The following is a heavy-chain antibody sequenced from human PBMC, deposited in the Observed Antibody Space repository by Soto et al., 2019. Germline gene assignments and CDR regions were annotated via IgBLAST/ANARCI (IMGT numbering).Heavy chain of an antibody. CDR1: GFTFSNAW. CDR2: IKSKADGGTT. V-gene: IGHV3-15*07. J-gene: IGHJ4*02. Sequence: GGSLRLSCAASGFTFSNAWMNWVRQAPGKGLEWVGRIKSKADGGTTDYAAPVKGRFTISRDDSKNTLYLQMNSLKTEDTAVYYCTTGYYYDSSDYYRWGQGTLVTVSS. CDR3: TTGYYYDSSDYYR. D-gene: IGHD3-22*01.